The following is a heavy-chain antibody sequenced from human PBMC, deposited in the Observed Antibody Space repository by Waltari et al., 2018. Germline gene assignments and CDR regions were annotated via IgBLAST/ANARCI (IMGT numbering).Heavy chain of an antibody. J-gene: IGHJ6*02. CDR3: AAATKSYGLDV. Sequence: QVQLVQSGAEVKKPGSSVKVSCKVSGDTFSSHTISWVPQAPGQGLEWMGRIIPILGIEDYAQKFQGRVTITADKSTNTAYMELSSLRSEDTAVYYCAAATKSYGLDVWGLGTTVTVSS. D-gene: IGHD2-8*01. CDR2: IIPILGIE. V-gene: IGHV1-69*02. CDR1: GDTFSSHT.